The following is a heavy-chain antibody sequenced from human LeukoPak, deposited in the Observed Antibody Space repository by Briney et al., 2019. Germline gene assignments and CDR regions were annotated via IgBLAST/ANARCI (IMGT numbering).Heavy chain of an antibody. CDR2: IYYSGST. D-gene: IGHD3-16*02. CDR3: ARVNMITFGGVIAGGYFDY. Sequence: PETLSLTCTVSGGSISSSSYYWGWIRQPPGKGLEWIGSIYYSGSTYYNPSLKSRVTISVDTSKNQFSLKLSSVTAADTAVYYCARVNMITFGGVIAGGYFDYWGQGTLVTVSS. V-gene: IGHV4-39*07. CDR1: GGSISSSSYY. J-gene: IGHJ4*02.